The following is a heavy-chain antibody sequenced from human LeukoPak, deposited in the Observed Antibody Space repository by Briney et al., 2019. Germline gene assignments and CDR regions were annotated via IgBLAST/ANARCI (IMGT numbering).Heavy chain of an antibody. J-gene: IGHJ4*02. CDR2: INPNSGGT. Sequence: GASVKVSCKASGYTFTGYYMHWVRQAPGQGRDWMGWINPNSGGTNYAQKFQGRVTMTRDTSISTAYMELSRLRSDDTAVYYCARDAGKYSSSSGDYWGQGTLVTVSS. CDR3: ARDAGKYSSSSGDY. D-gene: IGHD6-6*01. CDR1: GYTFTGYY. V-gene: IGHV1-2*02.